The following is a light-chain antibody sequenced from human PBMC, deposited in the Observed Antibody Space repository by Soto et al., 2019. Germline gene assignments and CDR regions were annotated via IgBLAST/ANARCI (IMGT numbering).Light chain of an antibody. Sequence: NFMLTQPHSVSESPGKTVTISCTRSSGSIGSNSVQWYRQRPGSAPTIVIYEDDQRPSGVPNRFADSIDRSSNSASLTISGLQTEDEADYYCQSYDTNTVVFGGGTKVTVL. CDR2: EDD. V-gene: IGLV6-57*04. J-gene: IGLJ2*01. CDR1: SGSIGSNS. CDR3: QSYDTNTVV.